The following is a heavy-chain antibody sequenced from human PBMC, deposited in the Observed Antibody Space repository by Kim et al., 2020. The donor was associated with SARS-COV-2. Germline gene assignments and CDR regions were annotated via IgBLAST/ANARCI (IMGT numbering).Heavy chain of an antibody. CDR1: GGSISSSSYY. CDR2: IYYSGST. CDR3: ARHLTMTTVLSSLGY. Sequence: SETLSLTCTVSGGSISSSSYYWGWIRQPPGKGLEWIGSIYYSGSTYYNPSLKSRVTISVDTSKNQFSLKLSSVTAADTAVYYCARHLTMTTVLSSLGYWGQGTLVTVSS. D-gene: IGHD4-17*01. V-gene: IGHV4-39*01. J-gene: IGHJ4*02.